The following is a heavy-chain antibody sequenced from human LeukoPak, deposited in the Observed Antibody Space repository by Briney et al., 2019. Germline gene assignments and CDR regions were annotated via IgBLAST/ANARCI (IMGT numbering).Heavy chain of an antibody. CDR3: ARGGLSTGLDY. J-gene: IGHJ4*02. V-gene: IGHV3-74*01. CDR1: GFSFNKHW. Sequence: PGGSLRLSCAAPGFSFNKHWMHWVRQAPGKGLVGVSYVNNDGSSTSYADSVKGRFTISRDNAKNTLYLQMNSLRAEDTAVYYRARGGLSTGLDYWGQGTLVTVSS. D-gene: IGHD5/OR15-5a*01. CDR2: VNNDGSST.